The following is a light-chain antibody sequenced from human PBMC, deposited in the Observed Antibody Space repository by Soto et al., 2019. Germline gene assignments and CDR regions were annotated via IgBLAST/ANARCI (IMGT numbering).Light chain of an antibody. Sequence: QSALTQPPSVSGSPGQSVTISCTGTSSDVGSYNRVSWYQQPPGTAPKLIIYEVTNRPSGVPVRFSGSKSANMASLTISGFQAEDEADYYCASYTSSRVWVFGGGTKLTVL. CDR3: ASYTSSRVWV. J-gene: IGLJ3*02. CDR1: SSDVGSYNR. V-gene: IGLV2-18*02. CDR2: EVT.